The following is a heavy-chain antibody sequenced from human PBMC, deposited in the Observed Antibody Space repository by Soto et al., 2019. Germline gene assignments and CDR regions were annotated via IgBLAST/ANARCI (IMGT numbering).Heavy chain of an antibody. CDR1: GGSISSDY. Sequence: QVQLQESGPGLVKPSETLSLTCTVSGGSISSDYWSWIRQPPGKGLEWIGYIYYGGSINYNPSLESRFAISVDTSKNHFSLTLTSVTAADPAVYYCARHWEWGSLAYCGQGTLVTVYS. CDR3: ARHWEWGSLAY. V-gene: IGHV4-59*08. J-gene: IGHJ4*02. D-gene: IGHD3-3*01. CDR2: IYYGGSI.